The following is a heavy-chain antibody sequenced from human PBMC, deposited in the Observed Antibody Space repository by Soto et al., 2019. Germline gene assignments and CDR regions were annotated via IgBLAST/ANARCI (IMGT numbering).Heavy chain of an antibody. CDR2: IYHSGST. D-gene: IGHD3-9*01. CDR3: ATLPYDILTGPYYYYYGMDV. V-gene: IGHV4-4*02. CDR1: GGSISSSNW. J-gene: IGHJ6*02. Sequence: PSETLSLTCAASGGSISSSNWWSWVRQPPGKGLEWIGEIYHSGSTNYNPSLKSRVTISVDKSKNQFSLKLSSVTAADTAVYYCATLPYDILTGPYYYYYGMDVWGQGTTVTVSS.